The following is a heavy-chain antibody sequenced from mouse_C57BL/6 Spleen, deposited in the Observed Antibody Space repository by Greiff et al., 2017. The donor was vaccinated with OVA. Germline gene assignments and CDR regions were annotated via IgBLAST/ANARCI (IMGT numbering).Heavy chain of an antibody. D-gene: IGHD2-4*01. V-gene: IGHV1-54*01. J-gene: IGHJ4*01. CDR3: ARGRFYDYDEGYAMDY. Sequence: VQLQQSGAELVRPGTSVKVSCKASGYAFTNYLIEWVKQRPGQGLEWIGVINPGSGGTNYNEKFKGKATLTADKSSSTAYMQLSSLTSEDSAVYVCARGRFYDYDEGYAMDYWGQGTSVTVSS. CDR2: INPGSGGT. CDR1: GYAFTNYL.